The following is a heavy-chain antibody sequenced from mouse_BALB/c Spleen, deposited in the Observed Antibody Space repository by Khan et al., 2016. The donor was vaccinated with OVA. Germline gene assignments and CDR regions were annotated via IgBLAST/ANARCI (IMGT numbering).Heavy chain of an antibody. V-gene: IGHV1-7*01. J-gene: IGHJ4*01. CDR3: AASIRVYYSLDY. D-gene: IGHD6-1*01. Sequence: QVQLQPSGAELAKPGASVKMSCKASGYTFTSYWMHWVKQRPGQGLEWIVYINPSTGYTEYNQKFKDKATLTTDESSSTAYMQLSSLTSEDSAVHYCAASIRVYYSLDYWGQGTAVTVSS. CDR1: GYTFTSYW. CDR2: INPSTGYT.